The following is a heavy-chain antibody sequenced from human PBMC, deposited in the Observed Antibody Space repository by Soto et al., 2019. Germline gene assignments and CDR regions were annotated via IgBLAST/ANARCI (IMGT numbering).Heavy chain of an antibody. CDR2: INPSGGST. CDR1: GYTFTSYY. J-gene: IGHJ6*02. Sequence: ASVKVSCKASGYTFTSYYMHWVRQAPGQGLEWMGIINPSGGSTSYAQKFQGRVTMTRDTSTSTVYMELSSLRSEDTAVYYCARDQRRGSYYYYGMDVWGQGTTVTAP. CDR3: ARDQRRGSYYYYGMDV. V-gene: IGHV1-46*01. D-gene: IGHD3-10*01.